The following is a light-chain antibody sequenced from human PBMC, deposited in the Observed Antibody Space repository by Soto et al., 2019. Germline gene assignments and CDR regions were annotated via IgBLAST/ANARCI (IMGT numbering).Light chain of an antibody. CDR2: GAS. Sequence: GSQSVTSNYLAWYQQKPGQAPRLLVYGASSRATGISDRFNGRRSGKDFTLTIRRLEPGDLAVYYCQHYVSPPIIVGQGTRLEIK. J-gene: IGKJ5*01. CDR3: QHYVSPPII. CDR1: QSVTSNY. V-gene: IGKV3-20*01.